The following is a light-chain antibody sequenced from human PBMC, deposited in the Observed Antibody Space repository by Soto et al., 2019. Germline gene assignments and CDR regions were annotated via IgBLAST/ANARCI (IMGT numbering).Light chain of an antibody. CDR2: ATT. CDR3: SSYTSSSTYV. Sequence: QSALTQPASVSGSPGQSITISCTGTSSDVANYNLVSWYQHHPGKAPQLIIYATTKRPSGVSNRFSGSKSGNTASLTISGLQAEDEADYYCSSYTSSSTYVFGTGTKLTVL. V-gene: IGLV2-14*02. CDR1: SSDVANYNL. J-gene: IGLJ1*01.